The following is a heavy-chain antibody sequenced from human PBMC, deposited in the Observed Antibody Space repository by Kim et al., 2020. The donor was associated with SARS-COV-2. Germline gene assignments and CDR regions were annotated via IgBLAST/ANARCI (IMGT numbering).Heavy chain of an antibody. CDR1: GASIGTDY. J-gene: IGHJ4*02. Sequence: SETLSLTCTISGASIGTDYWTWIRQPPGGGLEWIGYIFYTGKTSYNPSLKSRVSLSLDTSRNQFSLKLNSVTAADSAVYFCARLPDITGWPFDYWAQGTL. CDR3: ARLPDITGWPFDY. CDR2: IFYTGKT. V-gene: IGHV4-59*08. D-gene: IGHD6-19*01.